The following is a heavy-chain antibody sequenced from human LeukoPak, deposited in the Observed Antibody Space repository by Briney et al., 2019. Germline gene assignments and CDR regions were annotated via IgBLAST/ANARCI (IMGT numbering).Heavy chain of an antibody. CDR3: PRATYYGSGSYAFDI. V-gene: IGHV5-51*01. CDR1: GYSFTSYW. Sequence: GESLKISWKGSGYSFTSYWIGWVRQMPGKGLEWMGIIYPGDSDTRYSPSFEGQVTISADKSISTAYLQWSSLKASDTAMYYCPRATYYGSGSYAFDIWGQGTMVTVSS. CDR2: IYPGDSDT. J-gene: IGHJ3*02. D-gene: IGHD3-10*01.